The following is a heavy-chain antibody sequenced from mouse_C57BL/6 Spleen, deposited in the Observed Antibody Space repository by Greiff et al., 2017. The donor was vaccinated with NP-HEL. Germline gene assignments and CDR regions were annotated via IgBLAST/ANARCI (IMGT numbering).Heavy chain of an antibody. D-gene: IGHD2-5*01. CDR3: ARYSNYEGYYAMDY. J-gene: IGHJ4*01. Sequence: VQLQQSGAELVRPGSSVKLSCKASGYTFTSYWMDWVKQRPGQGLEWIGNIYPSDSETHYNQKFKDKATLTVDKSSSTAYMQLSSLTSEDSAVYYCARYSNYEGYYAMDYWGQGTSVTVSS. V-gene: IGHV1-61*01. CDR1: GYTFTSYW. CDR2: IYPSDSET.